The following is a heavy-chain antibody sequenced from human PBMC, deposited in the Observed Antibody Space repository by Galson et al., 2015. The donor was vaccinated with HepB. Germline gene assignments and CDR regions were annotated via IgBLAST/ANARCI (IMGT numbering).Heavy chain of an antibody. D-gene: IGHD3-10*01. V-gene: IGHV3-21*01. CDR2: ISSSSSYI. CDR3: ARRPSITGWYFYYMDV. J-gene: IGHJ6*03. CDR1: GFTFSSYT. Sequence: SLRLSCAASGFTFSSYTMNWVRQAPGKGLEWVSFISSSSSYIYYADSVKGRFTISRDNAKRSLYLQMNSLRAEDTAVYYCARRPSITGWYFYYMDVWGKGTTVTVSS.